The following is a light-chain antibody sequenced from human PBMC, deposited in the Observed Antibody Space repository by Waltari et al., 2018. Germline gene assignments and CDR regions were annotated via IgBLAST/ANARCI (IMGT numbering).Light chain of an antibody. J-gene: IGKJ3*01. CDR1: QSIGSW. CDR2: EAT. Sequence: DIQLTQSPSTLPASVGDRVTITCRASQSIGSWLAWFQQKPGKAPKLLVYEATSLGSGVPSRFSASGSGTEFTLTISSLQPDDFATYYCQRYNSYPITFGPGTKVDI. V-gene: IGKV1-5*03. CDR3: QRYNSYPIT.